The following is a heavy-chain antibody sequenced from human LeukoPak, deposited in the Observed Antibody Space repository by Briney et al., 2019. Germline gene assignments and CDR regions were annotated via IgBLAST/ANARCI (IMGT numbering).Heavy chain of an antibody. J-gene: IGHJ4*02. Sequence: GGSLRLSCAASGFIFSNYWMSWVRQAPGKGLEWVANIKQDGSEKYYVDSVKGQFTISRDNAKDSLYLQMNSLRAEDTAVYYCAKDLWDYYGSGSYNGGNDYWGQGALVTVSS. V-gene: IGHV3-7*05. CDR1: GFIFSNYW. D-gene: IGHD3-10*01. CDR3: AKDLWDYYGSGSYNGGNDY. CDR2: IKQDGSEK.